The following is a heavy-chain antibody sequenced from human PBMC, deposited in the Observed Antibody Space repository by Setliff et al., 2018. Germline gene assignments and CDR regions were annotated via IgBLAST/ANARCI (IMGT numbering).Heavy chain of an antibody. D-gene: IGHD3-10*01. CDR2: IYYSGTT. Sequence: SETLSLTCTVSGGSVSSSSYYWGWIRQPPGKGLEWIGTIYYSGTTYYNPSLKGRVTMTSDTSRNQLSLKLTSVSAADTAIYYCARSSYYASGNSHNYYMDVWGKGTAVTVSS. J-gene: IGHJ6*03. CDR1: GGSVSSSSYY. CDR3: ARSSYYASGNSHNYYMDV. V-gene: IGHV4-39*07.